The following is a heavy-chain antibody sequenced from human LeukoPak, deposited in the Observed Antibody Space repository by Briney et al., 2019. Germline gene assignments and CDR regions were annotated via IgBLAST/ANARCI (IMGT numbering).Heavy chain of an antibody. J-gene: IGHJ4*02. Sequence: SETLSLTCTVSGGSISSSSYYWGWLRQPPGKGLEWIGSIYYSGSTYYNPSLKSRVTISVDTSKNQFSLKLSSVTAADTAVYYCARRGYDSSGYYHNYWGQGTLVTVSS. V-gene: IGHV4-39*01. CDR1: GGSISSSSYY. CDR2: IYYSGST. CDR3: ARRGYDSSGYYHNY. D-gene: IGHD3-22*01.